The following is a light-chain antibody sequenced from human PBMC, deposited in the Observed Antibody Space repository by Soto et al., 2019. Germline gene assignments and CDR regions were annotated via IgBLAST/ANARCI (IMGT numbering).Light chain of an antibody. V-gene: IGLV6-57*04. CDR2: ETK. Sequence: FMLTQPHSVSESPGKTVTISFTRSSGSIANNYVQWYQQRPGRAPTTVTYETKLRPSGGPGRFSGSTDGSSNSASLTISGLQTEEEADYYCQSYDGDFVIFGGGTKLTVL. CDR3: QSYDGDFVI. J-gene: IGLJ2*01. CDR1: SGSIANNY.